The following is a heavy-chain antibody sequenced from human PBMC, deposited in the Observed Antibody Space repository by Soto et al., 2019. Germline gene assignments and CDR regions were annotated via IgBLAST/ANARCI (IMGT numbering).Heavy chain of an antibody. Sequence: GESLKISCKGSGYSFTSNWIGWVRQMPGKGLEWMGIIHPGDSDTRYSPSFQGQVSISADKSISTAYLQWSSLKASDTAMYYCAKWPVGASRNWFDPWGQGTLVTVSS. CDR1: GYSFTSNW. CDR2: IHPGDSDT. CDR3: AKWPVGASRNWFDP. D-gene: IGHD1-26*01. J-gene: IGHJ5*02. V-gene: IGHV5-51*01.